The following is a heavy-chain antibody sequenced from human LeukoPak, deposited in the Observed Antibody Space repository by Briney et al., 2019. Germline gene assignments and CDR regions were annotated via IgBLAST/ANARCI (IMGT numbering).Heavy chain of an antibody. CDR3: ARQDGNSAYYFDY. Sequence: NHGESLEISCKGSGYSFIYYWIGWVRQMPGKGLEWMGIIYPGDSDTRYSPSFQGQVTISADKSLSTAYLQWNSLKASDTAMYYCARQDGNSAYYFDYWGQGTLVTVSS. CDR1: GYSFIYYW. J-gene: IGHJ4*02. V-gene: IGHV5-51*01. D-gene: IGHD4-23*01. CDR2: IYPGDSDT.